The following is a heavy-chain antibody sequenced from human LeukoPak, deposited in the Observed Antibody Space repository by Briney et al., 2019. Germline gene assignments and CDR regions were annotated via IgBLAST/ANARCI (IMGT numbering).Heavy chain of an antibody. CDR1: GGSISRGSYY. CDR2: IYTSGST. Sequence: SETLSLTCTVSGGSISRGSYYWSWIRQPAGKGLEWIGRIYTSGSTNYNPSLKSRVTISVDTSKNQFSLKLSSVTAADTAVYYCARVLREYYYYGMDVWGQGTTVTVSS. CDR3: ARVLREYYYYGMDV. J-gene: IGHJ6*02. V-gene: IGHV4-61*02.